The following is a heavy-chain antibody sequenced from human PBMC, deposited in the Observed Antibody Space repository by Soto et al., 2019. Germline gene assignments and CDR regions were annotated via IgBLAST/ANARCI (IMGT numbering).Heavy chain of an antibody. J-gene: IGHJ5*02. CDR1: GYTFTGYY. CDR2: INPNSGGT. CDR3: ARDWGNFWSGYVNWFDP. Sequence: ASVKVSCKASGYTFTGYYMHWVRQAPGQGLEWMGWINPNSGGTNYAQKFQGWVTMTRDTSISTAYMELSRLRSDDTAVYYCARDWGNFWSGYVNWFDPWGQGTLVTVSS. V-gene: IGHV1-2*04. D-gene: IGHD3-3*01.